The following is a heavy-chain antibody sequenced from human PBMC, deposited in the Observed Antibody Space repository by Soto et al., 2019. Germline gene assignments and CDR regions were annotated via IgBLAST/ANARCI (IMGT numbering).Heavy chain of an antibody. CDR3: ARGKDYDYVWGSYRSPLDY. CDR1: GYTFTGYY. V-gene: IGHV1-2*02. D-gene: IGHD3-16*02. Sequence: ASLKVSCKTSGYTFTGYYMHCVRQATRQGLEWMGWINPNSGGTNYAQKFQGRVTMTRDTSISTAYMELSRLRSDDTAVYYCARGKDYDYVWGSYRSPLDYWGQGTLVTVSS. CDR2: INPNSGGT. J-gene: IGHJ4*02.